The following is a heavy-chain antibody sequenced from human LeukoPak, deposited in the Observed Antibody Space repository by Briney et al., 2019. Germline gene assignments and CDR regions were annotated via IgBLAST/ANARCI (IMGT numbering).Heavy chain of an antibody. CDR2: ISGSGGST. CDR1: GFTFSSYA. Sequence: GGSLRLSCAASGFTFSSYAMSWVRQAPGKGLEWVSAISGSGGSTYYADSVKGRFTISRDDSKNTLYLQMNSLRAEDTAVYYCARGATGPYYYYGMDVWGQGTTVTVSS. CDR3: ARGATGPYYYYGMDV. J-gene: IGHJ6*02. D-gene: IGHD5-24*01. V-gene: IGHV3-23*01.